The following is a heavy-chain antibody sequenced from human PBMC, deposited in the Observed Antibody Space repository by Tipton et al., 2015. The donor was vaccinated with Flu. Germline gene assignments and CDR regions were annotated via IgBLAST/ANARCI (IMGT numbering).Heavy chain of an antibody. CDR1: GYSISSGYY. Sequence: TLSLTCAVSGYSISSGYYWGWIRQPPGKGLEWIGCISHSGRTYYNPSLKSRVTISVDTAKNQFSQRLSSVTAADTAVYYCARSTYYYGSGSSDYWGQGTLVIVSS. D-gene: IGHD3-10*01. V-gene: IGHV4-38-2*01. CDR2: ISHSGRT. CDR3: ARSTYYYGSGSSDY. J-gene: IGHJ4*02.